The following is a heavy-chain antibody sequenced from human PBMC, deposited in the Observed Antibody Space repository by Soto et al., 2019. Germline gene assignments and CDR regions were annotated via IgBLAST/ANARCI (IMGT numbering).Heavy chain of an antibody. J-gene: IGHJ4*02. V-gene: IGHV1-69*01. CDR2: ISPIFGTA. CDR3: ARINYYDSSGYYLEYFDY. CDR1: GGTFSSDA. D-gene: IGHD3-22*01. Sequence: GASVKVSCKASGGTFSSDAISWVRQAPGQGLEWMGGISPIFGTATYGEKFQGRVTINADESTSTAYMELRRVRYEETDVYYCARINYYDSSGYYLEYFDYWGQGTLVTVSS.